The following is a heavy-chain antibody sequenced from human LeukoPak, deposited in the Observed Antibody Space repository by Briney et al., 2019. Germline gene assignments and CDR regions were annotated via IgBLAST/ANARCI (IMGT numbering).Heavy chain of an antibody. CDR2: IKQDGSEK. J-gene: IGHJ4*02. V-gene: IGHV3-7*01. CDR1: GFAFSSYW. Sequence: GGSLRLSCAASGFAFSSYWMSWVRQAPGKGLEWVANIKQDGSEKYYVDSVKGRFTISRDNAKNSLYLQMNSLRAEDTAVYYCATIRGTTSWYYYDSSGYYLDYWGQGTLVTVSS. CDR3: ATIRGTTSWYYYDSSGYYLDY. D-gene: IGHD3-22*01.